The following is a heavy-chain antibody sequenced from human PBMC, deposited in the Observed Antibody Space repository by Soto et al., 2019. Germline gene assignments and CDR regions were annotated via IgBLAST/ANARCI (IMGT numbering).Heavy chain of an antibody. Sequence: SVKVSCKASGGTFSSYAISWVRQAPGQGLEWMGGIIPIFGTANYAQKFQGRVTITADESTSTAYMELSSLRSEDTAVYYCARDPLITIFGVVSLMNWFDPWGQGTLLTVSA. CDR3: ARDPLITIFGVVSLMNWFDP. V-gene: IGHV1-69*13. CDR2: IIPIFGTA. CDR1: GGTFSSYA. D-gene: IGHD3-3*01. J-gene: IGHJ5*02.